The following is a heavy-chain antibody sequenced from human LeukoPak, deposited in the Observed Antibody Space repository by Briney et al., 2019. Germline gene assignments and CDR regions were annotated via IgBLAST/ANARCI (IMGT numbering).Heavy chain of an antibody. D-gene: IGHD2-15*01. CDR1: GFTFSSYS. V-gene: IGHV3-48*01. Sequence: GGSLRLSCAASGFTFSSYSMNWVRQAPGKGLEWVSYISSSSSTIYYADSVKGRFTISRDNAKNSLYLQMNSLRAEDTAVYYCARGYAEVVAATFAYYYYYYMDVWGKGTTVTVSS. CDR2: ISSSSSTI. CDR3: ARGYAEVVAATFAYYYYYYMDV. J-gene: IGHJ6*03.